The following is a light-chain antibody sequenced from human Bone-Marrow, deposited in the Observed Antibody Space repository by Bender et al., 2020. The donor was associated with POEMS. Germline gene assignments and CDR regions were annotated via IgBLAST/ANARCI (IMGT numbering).Light chain of an antibody. J-gene: IGLJ3*02. CDR3: SSWDDSLNGWV. CDR2: SNN. Sequence: QSVLTQPPSASGTPGQSVTISCSGTSSNFGNNAANWYQHVPGTAPKLLIYSNNQRPSGVPVRFSASTSGTSASLAISGLHSDDEADYYCSSWDDSLNGWVFGGGTKLTVL. V-gene: IGLV1-44*01. CDR1: SSNFGNNA.